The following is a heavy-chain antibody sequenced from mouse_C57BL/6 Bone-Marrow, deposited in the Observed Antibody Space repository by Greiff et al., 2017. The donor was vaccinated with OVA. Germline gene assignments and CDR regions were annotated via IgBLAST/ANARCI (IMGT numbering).Heavy chain of an antibody. V-gene: IGHV14-4*01. D-gene: IGHD2-1*01. Sequence: EVQLQQSGAELVRPGASVKLSCTASGFNIKDDYMHWVKQRPEQGLEWIGWIDPENGDTEYASEFQGKATITADTSSNTAYLQLSSLTSEDTAVYYCTTGGNYEGWGQGTLVTVSA. CDR2: IDPENGDT. J-gene: IGHJ3*02. CDR1: GFNIKDDY. CDR3: TTGGNYEG.